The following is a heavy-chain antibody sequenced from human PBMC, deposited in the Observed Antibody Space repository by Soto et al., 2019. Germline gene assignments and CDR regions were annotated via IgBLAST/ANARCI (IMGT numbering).Heavy chain of an antibody. D-gene: IGHD1-26*01. V-gene: IGHV3-53*01. CDR1: GFTVSSTY. J-gene: IGHJ4*02. CDR3: ARSRYTGPCSGRFLDY. CDR2: LYTGTDT. Sequence: GGSLRLSCAASGFTVSSTYLTWVRQAPGKGLEWVAILYTGTDTVYADSVKGRFTISRDSSKNTFYLQVNSLRAEDTAMYFCARSRYTGPCSGRFLDYWGQGSLVTVSS.